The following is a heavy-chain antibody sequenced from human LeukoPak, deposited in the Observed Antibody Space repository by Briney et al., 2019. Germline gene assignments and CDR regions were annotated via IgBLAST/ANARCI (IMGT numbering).Heavy chain of an antibody. CDR1: GFTFSSYG. V-gene: IGHV3-33*01. CDR3: ARGQWLHDSYGMDV. CDR2: IWYDGSNK. J-gene: IGHJ6*02. D-gene: IGHD3-22*01. Sequence: GGSLRLSCAASGFTFSSYGMHWVRQAPGKGLEWVAVIWYDGSNKYYADSVKGRFTISRDNSKNTLYLQMNSLRAEDTAVYYCARGQWLHDSYGMDVWGQGTTVTVSS.